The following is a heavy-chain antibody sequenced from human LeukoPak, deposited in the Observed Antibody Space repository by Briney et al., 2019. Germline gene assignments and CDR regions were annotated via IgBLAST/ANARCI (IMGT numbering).Heavy chain of an antibody. V-gene: IGHV4-4*07. Sequence: SETLSLTCTVSGGSISGYFWSWIRQPAGKGLEWIGRIHDNGDSNHNPSLKSRVTMALDTSGNQVSLKLTSVTAADPAVYYCARAPSGCGGTGPSAHWGPGTLVTVPS. CDR2: IHDNGDS. J-gene: IGHJ4*02. CDR1: GGSISGYF. CDR3: ARAPSGCGGTGPSAH. D-gene: IGHD2-15*01.